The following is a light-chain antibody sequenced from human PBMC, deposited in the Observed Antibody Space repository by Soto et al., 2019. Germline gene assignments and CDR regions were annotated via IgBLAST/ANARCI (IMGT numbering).Light chain of an antibody. V-gene: IGKV1-39*01. Sequence: QIRESPSFLFASVGVKVTITLRASQTISTYLNWYQQKPGKAPILLIYGASSLQSGVPSRCSGSGSGTDFTLTIRSLQPEDFATYYCQQANRFPMTFGQGTRLEIK. CDR3: QQANRFPMT. CDR2: GAS. J-gene: IGKJ5*01. CDR1: QTISTY.